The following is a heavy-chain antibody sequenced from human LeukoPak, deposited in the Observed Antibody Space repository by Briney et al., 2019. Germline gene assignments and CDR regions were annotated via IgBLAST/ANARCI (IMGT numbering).Heavy chain of an antibody. Sequence: TGGSLRLSCAASGFTFSSYSMNWVRQAPGKGLEWVSYISSSSTIYYADSVKGRFTISRDNAKNSLYLQMNSLRDEDTAVYYCASSQNYYDSSGSFDYWGQGTLVTVSS. CDR2: ISSSSTI. CDR3: ASSQNYYDSSGSFDY. V-gene: IGHV3-48*02. CDR1: GFTFSSYS. J-gene: IGHJ4*02. D-gene: IGHD3-22*01.